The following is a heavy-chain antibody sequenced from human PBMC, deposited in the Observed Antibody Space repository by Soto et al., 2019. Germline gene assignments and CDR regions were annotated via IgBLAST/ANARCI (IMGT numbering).Heavy chain of an antibody. V-gene: IGHV4-59*08. CDR3: ARRYASCFDY. CDR2: IYYSGGT. CDR1: GGSISSYY. D-gene: IGHD2-2*01. Sequence: QVQLQESGPGLVKPSETLSLTCTVSGGSISSYYWSWIRQPPGKGLEWIGYIYYSGGTNYNPSLKSRVTISVDTSKNQFSLQLSYVTAADTAVYYGARRYASCFDYWGQGTLVTVSS. J-gene: IGHJ4*02.